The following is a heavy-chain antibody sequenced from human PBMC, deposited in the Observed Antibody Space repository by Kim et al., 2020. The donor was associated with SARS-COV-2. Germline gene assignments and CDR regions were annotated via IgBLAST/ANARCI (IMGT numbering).Heavy chain of an antibody. CDR1: GFTFSSYA. J-gene: IGHJ4*02. D-gene: IGHD4-17*01. Sequence: GGSLRLSCAASGFTFSSYAMSWVRQAPGKGLEWVSAISGSGGSTYYADSVKGRFTISRDNSKNTLYLQMNSLRAEDTAVYYCAKIWAHDYGDYDGGYYFDYWGQGTLVTVSS. V-gene: IGHV3-23*01. CDR2: ISGSGGST. CDR3: AKIWAHDYGDYDGGYYFDY.